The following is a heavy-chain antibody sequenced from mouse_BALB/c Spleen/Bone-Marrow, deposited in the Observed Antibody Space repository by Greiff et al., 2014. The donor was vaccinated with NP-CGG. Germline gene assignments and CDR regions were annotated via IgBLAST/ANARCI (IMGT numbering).Heavy chain of an antibody. V-gene: IGHV1-26*01. Sequence: VQLQQSGSELVKPGASMKISCKASGYSFTDYTINWVKQSHGKNLEWIGLINPYNGGTTYSQKFKGKATLIVDKSSSTAYVELLSLTSEDSAVYYRARKYYYVMDYWGQGTSVTVSS. J-gene: IGHJ4*01. CDR1: GYSFTDYT. CDR3: ARKYYYVMDY. CDR2: INPYNGGT.